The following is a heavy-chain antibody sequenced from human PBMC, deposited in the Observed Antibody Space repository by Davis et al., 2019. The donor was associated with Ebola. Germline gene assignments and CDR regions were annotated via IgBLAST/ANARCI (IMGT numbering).Heavy chain of an antibody. Sequence: GESLRLSCAASGFTFSSYGMHWVRQAPGKGMEWVAGIWYEGSNKYYAASVKGRFTISRDNSKNTLYLQMNSLRAEDTAVYYCARDGGEWELLQNFDYWGQGTLVTVSS. J-gene: IGHJ4*02. CDR1: GFTFSSYG. CDR2: IWYEGSNK. D-gene: IGHD1-26*01. CDR3: ARDGGEWELLQNFDY. V-gene: IGHV3-33*01.